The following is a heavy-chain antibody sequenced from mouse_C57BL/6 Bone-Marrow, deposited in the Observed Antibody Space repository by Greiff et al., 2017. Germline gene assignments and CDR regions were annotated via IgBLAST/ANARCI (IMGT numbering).Heavy chain of an antibody. J-gene: IGHJ2*01. D-gene: IGHD4-1*01. CDR2: IYPTSGRT. CDR1: GYTFTSYW. Sequence: VQLQQPGAELVKPGASVKMSCKASGYTFTSYWITWVKQRPGQGLEWIGDIYPTSGRTNYNEKFKSKAILTVDTSSNTAYMQLSRLTSEDSAVFYCARSGPLGRSFDYWGQGTTLTDSS. CDR3: ARSGPLGRSFDY. V-gene: IGHV1-55*01.